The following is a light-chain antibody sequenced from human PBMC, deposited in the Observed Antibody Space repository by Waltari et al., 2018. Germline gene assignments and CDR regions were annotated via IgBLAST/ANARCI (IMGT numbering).Light chain of an antibody. Sequence: QSALTQPASVSGSPGQSITISCTGSSSDIGTYNYVAWYQQPPGKVPNLIIYEVTNRPSGVSDRFSASKSGNTASLIISGLQAEDEADYYCSSHAPSSSTVFGGGTKVTVL. J-gene: IGLJ3*02. CDR3: SSHAPSSSTV. CDR2: EVT. V-gene: IGLV2-14*01. CDR1: SSDIGTYNY.